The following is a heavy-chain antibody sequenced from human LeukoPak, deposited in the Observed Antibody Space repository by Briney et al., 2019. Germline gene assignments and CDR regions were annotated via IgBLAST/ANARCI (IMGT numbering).Heavy chain of an antibody. CDR2: IYYGGNT. CDR3: ARASPMLDAFDI. D-gene: IGHD2-8*01. J-gene: IGHJ3*02. CDR1: GDSLSSGSYY. Sequence: PSETLSLTCTVSGDSLSSGSYYWSWIRQPPGKGLEWIGYIYYGGNTNLNPSLKSRVTISVDTSKNQFSLKMSSVTAADTAVYYCARASPMLDAFDIWGQGTMVTVS. V-gene: IGHV4-61*01.